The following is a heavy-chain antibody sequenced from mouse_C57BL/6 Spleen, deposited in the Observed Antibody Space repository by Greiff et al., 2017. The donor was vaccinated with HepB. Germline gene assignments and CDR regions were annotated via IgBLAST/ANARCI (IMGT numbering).Heavy chain of an antibody. CDR3: VRERHYYAMDY. CDR1: GFSFNTYA. CDR2: IRSKSNNYAT. Sequence: EVKLQESGGGLVQPKGSLKLSCAASGFSFNTYAMNWVRQAPGKGLEWVARIRSKSNNYATYYADSVKDRFTISRDDSESMLYLQMNNLKTEDTAMYYCVRERHYYAMDYWGQGTSVTVSS. V-gene: IGHV10-1*01. J-gene: IGHJ4*01. D-gene: IGHD2-12*01.